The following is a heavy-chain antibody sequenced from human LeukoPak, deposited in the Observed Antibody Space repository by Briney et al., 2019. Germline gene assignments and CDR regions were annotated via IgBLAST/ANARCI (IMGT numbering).Heavy chain of an antibody. CDR2: INPSGGST. J-gene: IGHJ5*02. CDR1: GYTFTSYY. CDR3: ARGGYDILTGYPPSWFDP. D-gene: IGHD3-9*01. Sequence: ASVKVSCKASGYTFTSYYMHRVRQAPGQGLEWMGIINPSGGSTSYAQKFQGRVTMTRDTSTSTVYMELSSLRSEDTAVYYCARGGYDILTGYPPSWFDPWGQGTLVTVSS. V-gene: IGHV1-46*01.